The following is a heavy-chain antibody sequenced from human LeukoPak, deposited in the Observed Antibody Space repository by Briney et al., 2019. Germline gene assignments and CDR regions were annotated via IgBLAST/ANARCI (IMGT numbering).Heavy chain of an antibody. CDR2: ISAYNGNT. J-gene: IGHJ5*02. V-gene: IGHV1-18*04. CDR3: ARDQFIYCSSTSCYENWFDP. CDR1: GYTFTSYG. D-gene: IGHD2-2*01. Sequence: GASVKVSCKASGYTFTSYGISWVRQAPGQGLEWMGWISAYNGNTNYAQKLQGRVTVTTDTSTSTAYMELRSLRSDDTAVYYCARDQFIYCSSTSCYENWFDPWGQGTLVTVSS.